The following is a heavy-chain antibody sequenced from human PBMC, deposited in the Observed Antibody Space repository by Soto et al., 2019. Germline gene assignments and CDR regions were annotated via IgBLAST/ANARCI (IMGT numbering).Heavy chain of an antibody. V-gene: IGHV1-3*01. CDR1: GYTFTKYA. CDR2: IHAGNGNT. CDR3: ARDGYYGSGTYNWFDP. J-gene: IGHJ5*02. D-gene: IGHD3-10*01. Sequence: VASVKVSCKASGYTFTKYAIHWVRQAPGQRLEWMGWIHAGNGNTEYSQKFQGRVTITRDTSASTAYLELSSLRSEDTAVYYCARDGYYGSGTYNWFDPWGQGAQVTVSS.